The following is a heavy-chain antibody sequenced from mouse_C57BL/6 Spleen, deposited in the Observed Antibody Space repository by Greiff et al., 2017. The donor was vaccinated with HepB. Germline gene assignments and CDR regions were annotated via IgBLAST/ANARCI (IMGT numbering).Heavy chain of an antibody. Sequence: VQLQQPGAELVRPGSSVKLSCKASGYTFTSYWMDWVKQRPGQGLEWIGNIYPSDSETHYNQKFKDKATLTVDKSSSTAYMQLSSLTSEDSAVYYCARSELGLWFAYWGQGTLVTVSA. J-gene: IGHJ3*01. CDR1: GYTFTSYW. D-gene: IGHD4-1*01. CDR3: ARSELGLWFAY. V-gene: IGHV1-61*01. CDR2: IYPSDSET.